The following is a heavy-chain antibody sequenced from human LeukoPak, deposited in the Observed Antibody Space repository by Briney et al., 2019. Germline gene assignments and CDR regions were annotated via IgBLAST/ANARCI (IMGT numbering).Heavy chain of an antibody. V-gene: IGHV1-18*01. J-gene: IGHJ3*02. CDR2: ISAYNGNT. Sequence: ASVKVSCKASGGTFSSYAISWVRQAPGQGLEWMGWISAYNGNTNYAQKLQGRVTMTTDTSTSTAYMELRSLRSDDTAVYYCAREAGSGSYYKTAFDIWGQGTMVTVSS. D-gene: IGHD3-10*01. CDR1: GGTFSSYA. CDR3: AREAGSGSYYKTAFDI.